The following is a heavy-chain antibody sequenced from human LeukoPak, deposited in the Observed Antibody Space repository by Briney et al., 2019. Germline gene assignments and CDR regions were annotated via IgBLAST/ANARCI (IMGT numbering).Heavy chain of an antibody. D-gene: IGHD4-17*01. CDR3: ARDRAVTENNYFDY. V-gene: IGHV4-31*03. CDR2: IYYSGST. CDR1: GGSISIGGYY. J-gene: IGHJ4*02. Sequence: SQTLSLTCTVSGGSISIGGYYWSWIRQHPGKGLEWIGYIYYSGSTYYNPSLKSRVTISVDTSKNQFSLKLSSVTAADTAVYYCARDRAVTENNYFDYWGQGTLVTVSS.